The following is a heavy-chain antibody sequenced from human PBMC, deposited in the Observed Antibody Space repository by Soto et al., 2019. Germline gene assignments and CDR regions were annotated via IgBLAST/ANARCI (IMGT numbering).Heavy chain of an antibody. CDR2: IIPIFGTA. CDR1: GGTFSSYA. J-gene: IGHJ5*02. CDR3: ARELDFWSGYYTEGNWFDP. Sequence: VQLVQSGAEVKKPGSSVKVSCKASGGTFSSYAISWVRQAPGQGLEWMGGIIPIFGTANYAQKFQGRVTITADESTSTAYMELSSLRSEDTAVYYCARELDFWSGYYTEGNWFDPWGQGTLVTVSS. D-gene: IGHD3-3*01. V-gene: IGHV1-69*01.